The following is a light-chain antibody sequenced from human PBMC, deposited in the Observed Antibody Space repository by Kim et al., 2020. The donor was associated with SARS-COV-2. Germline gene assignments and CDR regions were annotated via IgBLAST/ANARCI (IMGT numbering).Light chain of an antibody. V-gene: IGLV2-14*03. CDR1: SSDVGGYNY. Sequence: GQSITISCTGTSSDVGGYNYVSWYQQHPGKAPKLMIYDVNNWPSGVSNRFSGSKSGNTASLTISGLQAEDEAYYYCSSYTSSSTVVFGGGTKLTVL. CDR2: DVN. CDR3: SSYTSSSTVV. J-gene: IGLJ3*02.